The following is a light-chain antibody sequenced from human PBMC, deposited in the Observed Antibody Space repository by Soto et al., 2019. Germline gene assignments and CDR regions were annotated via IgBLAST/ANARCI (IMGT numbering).Light chain of an antibody. V-gene: IGKV1-12*01. J-gene: IGKJ4*01. CDR2: TAS. CDR3: QQANSFPLT. CDR1: QGISSL. Sequence: DIQMTQSPSSVSASVGDRVTITCRASQGISSLLAWYQQKPGKAPNLLIHTASSLQSGVPSRFSGSGSRTDFTLTISSLQPEDSATYYCQQANSFPLTFGGGTKVEIK.